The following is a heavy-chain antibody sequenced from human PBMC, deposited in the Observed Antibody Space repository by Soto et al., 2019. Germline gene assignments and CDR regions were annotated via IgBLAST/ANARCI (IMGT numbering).Heavy chain of an antibody. J-gene: IGHJ4*02. D-gene: IGHD3-10*01. CDR1: GDTFTFYS. V-gene: IGHV1-69*02. CDR3: ASSYGSGYRAFDY. Sequence: QVQLVQSGAEVKRPGSSVKVSCKASGDTFTFYSINWVRQAPGLGLEWMGRINPILSMSNYAQRFQGRVTMPADKSTSTAYQELSSLRSEDTAIYYCASSYGSGYRAFDYWGQGALVTVSS. CDR2: INPILSMS.